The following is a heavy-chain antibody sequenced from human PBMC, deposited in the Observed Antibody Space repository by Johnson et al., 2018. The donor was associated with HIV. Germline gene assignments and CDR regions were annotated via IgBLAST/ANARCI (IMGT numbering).Heavy chain of an antibody. V-gene: IGHV3-15*01. CDR2: IISERDGGTT. CDR1: GFNFNHAW. CDR3: ATDLFSLILEDDAFDT. J-gene: IGHJ3*02. Sequence: VHLVESGGGLVKPGKSLRLSCEASGFNFNHAWMSWVRQAPGKGLEWVGRIISERDGGTTDYSAPVTDRFTISRDDSTNTLYLQMNSLKIEDTAVYYCATDLFSLILEDDAFDTWGQGTMVTVSS.